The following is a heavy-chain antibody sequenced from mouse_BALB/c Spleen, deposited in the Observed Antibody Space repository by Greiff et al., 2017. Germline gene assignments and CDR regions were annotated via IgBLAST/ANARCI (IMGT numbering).Heavy chain of an antibody. D-gene: IGHD2-4*01. CDR2: ISYSGST. CDR1: GYSITSDYA. Sequence: VQLKESGPGLVKPSQSLSLTCTVTGYSITSDYAWNWIRQFPGNKLEWMGYISYSGSTSYNPSLKSRISITQDTSKNQFFLQLNSVTTEDTATYYCAREDYDYAWFAYWGQGTLVTVSA. J-gene: IGHJ3*01. V-gene: IGHV3-2*02. CDR3: AREDYDYAWFAY.